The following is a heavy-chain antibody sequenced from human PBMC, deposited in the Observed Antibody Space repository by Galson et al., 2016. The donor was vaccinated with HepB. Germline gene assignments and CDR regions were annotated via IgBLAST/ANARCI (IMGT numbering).Heavy chain of an antibody. J-gene: IGHJ6*02. CDR2: ISSSSNNI. CDR3: ARESTVYYGVDV. D-gene: IGHD4-17*01. V-gene: IGHV3-48*02. Sequence: SLRLSCAASGITIGSHSMNWVRQAPGKGLEWVSYISSSSNNIYYVDSVKGRFTNSRDNAKNSLYLQMNSLRDEDTAVYFCARESTVYYGVDVWGQGTTVTVSS. CDR1: GITIGSHS.